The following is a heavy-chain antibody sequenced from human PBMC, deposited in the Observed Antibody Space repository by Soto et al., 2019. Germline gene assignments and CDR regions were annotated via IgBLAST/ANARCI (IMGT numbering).Heavy chain of an antibody. J-gene: IGHJ4*02. D-gene: IGHD3-22*01. Sequence: QLQLQESGPGLVKPSETLSLTCTVSGGSISSSSYYWGWIRQPPGKGLEWIGSIYYSVSTYYNPSLKSRVTISVDTSKNQFSLKLSSVTAADTAVYYCARTPLYYYDSSGSQYYFDYWGQGTLVTVSS. CDR2: IYYSVST. V-gene: IGHV4-39*01. CDR1: GGSISSSSYY. CDR3: ARTPLYYYDSSGSQYYFDY.